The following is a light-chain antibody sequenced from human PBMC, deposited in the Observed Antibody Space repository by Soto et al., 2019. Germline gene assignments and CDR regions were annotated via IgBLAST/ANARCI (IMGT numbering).Light chain of an antibody. J-gene: IGLJ3*02. Sequence: QSALTQPASVSGSPGQSITISCTGTSSDVGGYKYVSWYQQHPGKAPKLMIYEGSKRPSGVSNRFSGSRSGNTASLTISGLQAEDEADYYCCSYAGRSTFEVFGGGTKLTVL. V-gene: IGLV2-23*03. CDR3: CSYAGRSTFEV. CDR2: EGS. CDR1: SSDVGGYKY.